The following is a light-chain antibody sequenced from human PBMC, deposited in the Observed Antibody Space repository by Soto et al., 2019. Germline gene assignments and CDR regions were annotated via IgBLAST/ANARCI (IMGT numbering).Light chain of an antibody. J-gene: IGKJ3*01. V-gene: IGKV1-6*01. CDR3: LHKDFYPFT. CDR2: AAS. Sequence: AIQMTQSPSSLSASVGDRVTITCRASQGIRTDLDWFQQKPGKAPKLLIYAASNLQSGGPARFSGSGSGTDFTRTISSLQPEDFATYYCLHKDFYPFTFGPGTKVDI. CDR1: QGIRTD.